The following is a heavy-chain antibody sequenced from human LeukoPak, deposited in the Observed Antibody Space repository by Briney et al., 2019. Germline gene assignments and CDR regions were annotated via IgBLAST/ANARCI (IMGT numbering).Heavy chain of an antibody. V-gene: IGHV4-59*01. CDR1: GGSISDYY. CDR2: IYYSGRT. J-gene: IGHJ3*02. Sequence: SETLSLTCTVSGGSISDYYWNWMRQPPGKGLEWIGYIYYSGRTNYNPSLKSRVSISVDTSKNQFSLKLSSVTAADTAVYYCARDFRGSVDAFDIWGQGTMVAVSS. CDR3: ARDFRGSVDAFDI.